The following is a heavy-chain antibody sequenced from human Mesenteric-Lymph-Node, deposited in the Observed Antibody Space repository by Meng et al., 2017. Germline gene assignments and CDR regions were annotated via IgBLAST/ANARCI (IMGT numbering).Heavy chain of an antibody. CDR3: AGDRRGVATVDY. D-gene: IGHD5-12*01. CDR2: IYSSGST. V-gene: IGHV4-30-4*01. Sequence: QVQLQESGPGLGKPAQTLALTGTVSGGSISSGDYDWSWIRQPPGKGLEWIGYIYSSGSTYYNPSLKSRITISVDTSKNQFSLRLTSVTAADTAVYYCAGDRRGVATVDYWGQGTLVTVSS. J-gene: IGHJ4*02. CDR1: GGSISSGDYD.